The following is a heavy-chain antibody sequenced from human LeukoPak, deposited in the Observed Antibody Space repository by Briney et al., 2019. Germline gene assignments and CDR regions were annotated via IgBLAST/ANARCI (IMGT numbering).Heavy chain of an antibody. V-gene: IGHV4-4*02. CDR2: IYHSGST. CDR3: ARVTGMVRGRWFDP. J-gene: IGHJ5*02. CDR1: GGSISSSNW. Sequence: SETLSLTCAVSGGSISSSNWWSWVRQPPGKGLEWIGEIYHSGSTSYNPSLKSRVTISVDKSKNQFSLKLSSVTAADTAVYYCARVTGMVRGRWFDPWGQGTLVTVSS. D-gene: IGHD3-10*01.